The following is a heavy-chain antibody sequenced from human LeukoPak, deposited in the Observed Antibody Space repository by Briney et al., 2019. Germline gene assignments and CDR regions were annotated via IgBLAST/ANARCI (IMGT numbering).Heavy chain of an antibody. CDR2: LYSSGST. D-gene: IGHD3-10*01. Sequence: SETLSLTCAVSGGSISTYYWSWLRQPGGKGLAWIGRLYSSGSTKYNPSLKSRVTISVGDSNNQFTLKLTSVTAADTAVYYCARDHYGSGSYKSYFDSWGQGIRVTVSS. CDR3: ARDHYGSGSYKSYFDS. V-gene: IGHV4-4*07. J-gene: IGHJ5*01. CDR1: GGSISTYY.